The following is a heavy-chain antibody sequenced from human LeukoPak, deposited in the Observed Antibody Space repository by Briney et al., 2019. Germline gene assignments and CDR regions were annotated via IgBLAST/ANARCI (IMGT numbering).Heavy chain of an antibody. V-gene: IGHV4-59*08. CDR2: IYYSGST. CDR1: GGSISSYY. Sequence: SETLSLTCTVSGGSISSYYWSWIRQPPGKGLEWIGYIYYSGSTNYNPSLKSRVTISVDTSKNQFSLKLSSVTAADTAVYYCARGWPQFSYWGQGTLVTVSS. CDR3: ARGWPQFSY. J-gene: IGHJ4*02.